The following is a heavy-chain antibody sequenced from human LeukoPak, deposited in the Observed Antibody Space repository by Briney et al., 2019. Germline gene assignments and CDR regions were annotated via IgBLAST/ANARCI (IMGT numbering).Heavy chain of an antibody. V-gene: IGHV4-38-2*01. J-gene: IGHJ4*02. CDR3: ARLSSGWYFY. Sequence: PSETLSLTCAVSGYSISSGYYWGWIRQPPGKGLEWIGSIYHSGSTYYNPSLKSRVTISVDTSKNQFSLKLSSVTAADTAVYYCARLSSGWYFYWGQGTLVTVSS. CDR2: IYHSGST. CDR1: GYSISSGYY. D-gene: IGHD6-19*01.